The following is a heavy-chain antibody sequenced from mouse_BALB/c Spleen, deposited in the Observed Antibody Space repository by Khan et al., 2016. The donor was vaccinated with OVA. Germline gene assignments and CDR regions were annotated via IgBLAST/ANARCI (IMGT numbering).Heavy chain of an antibody. CDR1: GYTFTSYW. Sequence: QVQLQQSGAELARPGASVKLSCKSSGYTFTSYWMQWVKQRPGQGLEWIGTIYPGDGDTRYTQKFKGKATLTADKSSRTAFMQLSNLASEDSAVYFCASYRFDYFDYWGQGTTLTVSS. CDR2: IYPGDGDT. CDR3: ASYRFDYFDY. D-gene: IGHD2-14*01. V-gene: IGHV1-87*01. J-gene: IGHJ2*01.